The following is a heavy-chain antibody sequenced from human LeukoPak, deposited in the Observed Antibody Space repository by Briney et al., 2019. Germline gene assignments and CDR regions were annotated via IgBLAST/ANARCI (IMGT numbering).Heavy chain of an antibody. V-gene: IGHV1-2*02. CDR1: GYTFTGYY. CDR3: ARTHYYGTGSYYPDAFDI. Sequence: ASVKVSCKASGYTFTGYYMHWVRQAPGQGLEWMGWINPNSGGTSYAQKFQGRVTMTRDTTISTAYMELSRLRSDDTAVYYCARTHYYGTGSYYPDAFDIWGQGTMVTVSS. J-gene: IGHJ3*02. D-gene: IGHD3-10*01. CDR2: INPNSGGT.